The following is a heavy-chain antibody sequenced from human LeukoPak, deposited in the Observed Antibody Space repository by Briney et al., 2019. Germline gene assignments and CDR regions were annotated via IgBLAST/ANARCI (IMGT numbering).Heavy chain of an antibody. J-gene: IGHJ3*02. CDR3: ARQPTAEVMNKGAFDI. CDR1: GYSISSSYY. CDR2: IYHSGST. Sequence: SETLPLTCTVSGYSISSSYYWGWIRQPPGKGLEWIGSIYHSGSTYYSPSLKSRVTISLDLAKSQFSLKLNSVTAADTAVYYCARQPTAEVMNKGAFDIWGQGTMVTVSS. D-gene: IGHD3-16*01. V-gene: IGHV4-38-2*02.